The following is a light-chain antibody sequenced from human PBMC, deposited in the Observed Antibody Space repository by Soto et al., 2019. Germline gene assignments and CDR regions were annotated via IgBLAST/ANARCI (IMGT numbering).Light chain of an antibody. CDR3: SSFTTSSTFV. Sequence: QSVLAQPASVSGSRGQSITISCTGTSSDVGRYNYVSWFQQHPGKVPKLIISDVNNWPSGVSDRFSGSKSGNTASLTISGLQPEDEADYYCSSFTTSSTFVFGTGTKVTVL. J-gene: IGLJ1*01. V-gene: IGLV2-14*03. CDR1: SSDVGRYNY. CDR2: DVN.